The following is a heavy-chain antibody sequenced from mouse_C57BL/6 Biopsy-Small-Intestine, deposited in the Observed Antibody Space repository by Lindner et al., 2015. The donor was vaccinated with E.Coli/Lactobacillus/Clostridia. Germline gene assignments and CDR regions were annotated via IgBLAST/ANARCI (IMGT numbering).Heavy chain of an antibody. CDR3: ARWGYAMDY. Sequence: VQLQESGAELARPGASVKLSCKASGYTFTSYGINWVKQRPGQGLEWIGWIYPRDGSTKYNEKFKGKATLTVDTSSSTAYMELHSLTSEDSAVYFCARWGYAMDYWGQGTSVTVSS. CDR2: IYPRDGST. J-gene: IGHJ4*01. CDR1: GYTFTSYG. V-gene: IGHV1-85*01.